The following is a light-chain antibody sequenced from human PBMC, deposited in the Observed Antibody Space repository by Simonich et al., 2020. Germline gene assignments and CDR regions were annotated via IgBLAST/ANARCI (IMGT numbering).Light chain of an antibody. CDR2: KDS. V-gene: IGLV3-25*03. CDR3: QSADSSGTYVV. Sequence: SYELTQPPSVSVSPGQTARLTCSGDALPKKYEYLYQQKPGQAPGLVIYKDSERPSGIPERFSGASSGTTVTVTISGVQAEDEADYYCQSADSSGTYVVFGGGTKLTVL. J-gene: IGLJ2*01. CDR1: ALPKKY.